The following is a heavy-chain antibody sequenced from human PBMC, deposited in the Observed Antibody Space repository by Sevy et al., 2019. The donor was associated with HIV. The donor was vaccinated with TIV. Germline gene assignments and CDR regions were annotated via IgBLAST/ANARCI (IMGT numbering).Heavy chain of an antibody. Sequence: GGSLRLSCAASGFTFSGSAMHWVRQPSGKGLEWVGRIRSKANSYATAYAASVKGRFTISKDDSKNTAYLQMNSLKNEDTAVYYCTVGVGATTLPADSFPWGQGTLVTVSS. CDR3: TVGVGATTLPADSFP. J-gene: IGHJ5*02. CDR2: IRSKANSYAT. D-gene: IGHD1-26*01. V-gene: IGHV3-73*01. CDR1: GFTFSGSA.